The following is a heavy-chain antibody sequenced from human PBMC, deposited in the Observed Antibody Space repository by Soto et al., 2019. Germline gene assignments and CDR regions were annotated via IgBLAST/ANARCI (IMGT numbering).Heavy chain of an antibody. Sequence: ASVKVSCKTSGYTFTSYGISWVRQAPGQGLEWMGWISTHNGDTKYEQKVQGRVTMTADTSTTTAYMELRSLRSDDTAVYYCARAPASQDWALRGIDHWRQGTLVPVYS. CDR3: ARAPASQDWALRGIDH. J-gene: IGHJ4*02. V-gene: IGHV1-18*01. CDR1: GYTFTSYG. D-gene: IGHD3-10*01. CDR2: ISTHNGDT.